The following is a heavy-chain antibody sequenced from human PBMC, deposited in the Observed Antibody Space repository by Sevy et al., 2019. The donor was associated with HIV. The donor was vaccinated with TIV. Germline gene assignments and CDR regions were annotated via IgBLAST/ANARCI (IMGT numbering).Heavy chain of an antibody. Sequence: GGSLRLSCAASGFTFSNAWMSWVRQAPGKGLEWVGRIKSKTDGGTTDYASPVKGRFTISSDDSKNTLYLQMNSLKTEDTAVYYCTTLYSSSWYYRYWGQGTLVTVSS. V-gene: IGHV3-15*01. J-gene: IGHJ4*02. CDR2: IKSKTDGGTT. CDR3: TTLYSSSWYYRY. CDR1: GFTFSNAW. D-gene: IGHD6-13*01.